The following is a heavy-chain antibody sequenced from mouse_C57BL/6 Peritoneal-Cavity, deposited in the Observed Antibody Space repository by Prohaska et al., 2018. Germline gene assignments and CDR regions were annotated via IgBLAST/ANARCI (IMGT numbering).Heavy chain of an antibody. V-gene: IGHV10-1*01. CDR1: GFSFNTYA. J-gene: IGHJ1*03. CDR2: IRSKSNKYAT. Sequence: EVQLVESGGGLVQPKGSLKLSCAASGFSFNTYAMNWVRQAPGNGLEGVVRIRSKSNKYATDYADAVKDRFTISRDDSESMLYLQMNNLKTEDTAMYYCVRHENFDVWGTGTTVTVSS. CDR3: VRHENFDV.